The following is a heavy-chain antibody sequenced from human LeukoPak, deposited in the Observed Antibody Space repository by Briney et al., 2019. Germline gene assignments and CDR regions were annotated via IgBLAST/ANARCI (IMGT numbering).Heavy chain of an antibody. D-gene: IGHD4-17*01. CDR1: GFTFSSYV. CDR2: ISYDGSNK. Sequence: GGSLRLSCAASGFTFSSYVMHWVRQAPGKGLEWVAVISYDGSNKYYTDSVKGRFTISRDNSKNTLYLQMNSLRAEDTAVYYCAREFGDPQYFEYWGQGTLVTVSS. V-gene: IGHV3-30-3*01. J-gene: IGHJ4*02. CDR3: AREFGDPQYFEY.